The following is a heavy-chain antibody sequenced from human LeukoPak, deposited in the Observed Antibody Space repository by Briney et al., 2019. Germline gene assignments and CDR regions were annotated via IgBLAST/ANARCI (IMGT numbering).Heavy chain of an antibody. V-gene: IGHV3-23*01. CDR2: ISGTGGGT. D-gene: IGHD2-21*02. J-gene: IGHJ4*02. CDR3: AKESPVVTLADY. Sequence: GASLRLSCAASGFTFSSFGMSWVRQAPGKGLEWVSTISGTGGGTHYADSVKGRFTISRDNSKNTLYLQMNSLRAEDTAVYYCAKESPVVTLADYWGQGTLVTVSS. CDR1: GFTFSSFG.